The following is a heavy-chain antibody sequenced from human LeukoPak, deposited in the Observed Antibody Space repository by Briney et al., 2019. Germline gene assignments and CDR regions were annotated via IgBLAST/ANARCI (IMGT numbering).Heavy chain of an antibody. V-gene: IGHV3-48*03. Sequence: PGGSLRLSCAASGFTFSSYEMNWVRKAPGKGLEWVSYISSSGSSIYYADFVKGRFTISRDNAKNSLSLQMNSLRAEDTAVYYCARGFTGWVTSPIDYWGQGALVTVSS. D-gene: IGHD2-2*01. CDR1: GFTFSSYE. CDR2: ISSSGSSI. CDR3: ARGFTGWVTSPIDY. J-gene: IGHJ4*02.